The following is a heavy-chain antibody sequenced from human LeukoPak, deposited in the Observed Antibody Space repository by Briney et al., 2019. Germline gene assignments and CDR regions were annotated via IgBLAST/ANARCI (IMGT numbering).Heavy chain of an antibody. D-gene: IGHD3-10*01. CDR1: GYSFTSYW. J-gene: IGHJ6*04. Sequence: GESLKISCKGSGYSFTSYWIGWVRQMPGKGLEWMGIIYPGDSDTRYSPSFQGQVTISADKSISTAYRQWSSLKASDTAMYYCARLAGELDYYYGMDVWGKGTTVTASS. CDR2: IYPGDSDT. V-gene: IGHV5-51*01. CDR3: ARLAGELDYYYGMDV.